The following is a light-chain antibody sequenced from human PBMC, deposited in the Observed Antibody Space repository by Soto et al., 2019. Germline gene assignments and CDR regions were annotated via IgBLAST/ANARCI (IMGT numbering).Light chain of an antibody. J-gene: IGKJ1*01. Sequence: EIVLTQSPGTLSLSPGERATLSCRASQRLSSNLAWYQQRPGQAPRLLIYGASIRATDIPARFIGSGSGTEFTLTISSLQSEDFAVYYCQQYINWPRTFGQGTKVDI. CDR1: QRLSSN. CDR3: QQYINWPRT. V-gene: IGKV3-15*01. CDR2: GAS.